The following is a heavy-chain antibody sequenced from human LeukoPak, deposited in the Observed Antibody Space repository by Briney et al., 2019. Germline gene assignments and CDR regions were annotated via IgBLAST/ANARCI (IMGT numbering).Heavy chain of an antibody. Sequence: GGSLRLSCAASGFTFSSYAMSWVRQAPGKGLESVSAISGSGGSTYYADSVKGRFTISRDNSKNTLYLQMNSLRAEDTAVYYCAKDPSYYGSGSYAFDYWGQGTLVTVSS. J-gene: IGHJ4*02. CDR1: GFTFSSYA. D-gene: IGHD3-10*01. CDR2: ISGSGGST. CDR3: AKDPSYYGSGSYAFDY. V-gene: IGHV3-23*01.